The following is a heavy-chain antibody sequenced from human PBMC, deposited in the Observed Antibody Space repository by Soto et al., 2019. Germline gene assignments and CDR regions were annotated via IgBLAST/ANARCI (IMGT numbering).Heavy chain of an antibody. Sequence: QVQLVQSGAEVKKPGASVKVSCKASGYTFTDYAVSWVRQAPGQGLEWMGWISAYNDNINYAQKLQGRVTMTTDTSMSTVYMELRSLRSDDTAVYFCARFDWLSAWFDPWGQGTPVTVSS. J-gene: IGHJ5*02. CDR2: ISAYNDNI. CDR3: ARFDWLSAWFDP. V-gene: IGHV1-18*01. D-gene: IGHD3-9*01. CDR1: GYTFTDYA.